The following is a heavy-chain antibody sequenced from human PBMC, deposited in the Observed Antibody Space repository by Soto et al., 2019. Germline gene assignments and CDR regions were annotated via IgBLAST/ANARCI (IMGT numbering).Heavy chain of an antibody. V-gene: IGHV5-51*01. CDR1: GYNFAGYW. D-gene: IGHD3-3*01. J-gene: IGHJ4*02. CDR3: ARVGVSTRTFDY. Sequence: GESLKISCKGSGYNFAGYWIAWVRQMPGKGLELMGIIYPSGSDTRYRPSFQGQVTISADKSISSAYLQWSSLRASDTAMYYCARVGVSTRTFDYWGQGTPVTVPS. CDR2: IYPSGSDT.